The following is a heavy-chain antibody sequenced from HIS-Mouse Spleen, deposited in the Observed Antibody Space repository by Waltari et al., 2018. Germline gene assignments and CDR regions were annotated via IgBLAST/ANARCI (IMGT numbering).Heavy chain of an antibody. CDR1: GFPFGSYG. Sequence: QVQLVESGGGVVQPGRSLRLSWPPSGFPFGSYGMHWVRQAPGKGLEWVAVISYDGSNKYYADSVKGRFTISRDNSKNTLYLQMNSLRAEDTAVYYCEGVYGSGSYYFDYWGQGTLVTVSS. CDR2: ISYDGSNK. V-gene: IGHV3-30*03. D-gene: IGHD3-10*01. J-gene: IGHJ4*02. CDR3: EGVYGSGSYYFDY.